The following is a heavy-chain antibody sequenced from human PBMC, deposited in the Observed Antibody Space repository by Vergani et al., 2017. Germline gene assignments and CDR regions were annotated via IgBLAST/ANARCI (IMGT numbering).Heavy chain of an antibody. V-gene: IGHV2-5*01. D-gene: IGHD7-27*01. J-gene: IGHJ4*02. Sequence: QITLKESGPTLVKPPKTLTLPCTFPGFSLNTRGVSVAWIRQPPGKALDWLALIYWNDDQHYSPSLNNRVTITKDTSKNQVVLTMTNMDPVDTATYYCARSSNWGSTGFDYWGQGTLVTVSS. CDR1: GFSLNTRGVS. CDR2: IYWNDDQ. CDR3: ARSSNWGSTGFDY.